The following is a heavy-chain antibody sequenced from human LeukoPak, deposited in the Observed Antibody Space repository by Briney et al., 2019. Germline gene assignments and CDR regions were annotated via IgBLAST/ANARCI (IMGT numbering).Heavy chain of an antibody. V-gene: IGHV3-30*02. J-gene: IGHJ5*02. CDR1: GFTFSSYG. D-gene: IGHD3-9*01. Sequence: GSLRLSCAASGFTFSSYGMHWVRQAPGKGLEWVAFIRYDGSNKYYADSVKGRFTISRDNSKNTLYLQMNSLRAEDTAVYYCATDGGYDILTGYYRMGYNWFDPWGQGTLVTVSS. CDR3: ATDGGYDILTGYYRMGYNWFDP. CDR2: IRYDGSNK.